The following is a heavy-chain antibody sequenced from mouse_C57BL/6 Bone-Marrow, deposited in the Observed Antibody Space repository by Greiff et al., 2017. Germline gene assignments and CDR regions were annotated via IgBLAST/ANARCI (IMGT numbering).Heavy chain of an antibody. D-gene: IGHD1-1*01. CDR1: GFTFTDYY. J-gene: IGHJ4*01. V-gene: IGHV7-3*01. CDR3: ARSGITTAPMDY. CDR2: IRNKANGYTT. Sequence: EVQLVESGGGLVQPGGSLSLSCAASGFTFTDYYMSWVRQPPGKALEWLGFIRNKANGYTTEYSASVKGRFTISRDNSQSILYLQMNALRAEDSATYYCARSGITTAPMDYWGQGTSVTVSS.